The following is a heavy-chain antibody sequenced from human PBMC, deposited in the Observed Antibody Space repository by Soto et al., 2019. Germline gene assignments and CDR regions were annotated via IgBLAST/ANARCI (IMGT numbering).Heavy chain of an antibody. Sequence: QVQLQESGPGLVKPSQTLSLTCTVSGDSMGSGDYYWTWIRQPPGKGLEWIGYIYYIGTTFYNRSIESRVNISIDTSKYHFSRRRTSVTAADKAVYYCSRGSTYYGFLTWGQGTLVTVSS. CDR3: SRGSTYYGFLT. CDR1: GDSMGSGDYY. V-gene: IGHV4-30-4*01. CDR2: IYYIGTT. J-gene: IGHJ5*02. D-gene: IGHD3-10*01.